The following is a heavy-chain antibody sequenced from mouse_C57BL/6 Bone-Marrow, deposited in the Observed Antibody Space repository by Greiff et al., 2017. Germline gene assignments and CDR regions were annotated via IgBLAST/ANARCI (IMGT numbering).Heavy chain of an antibody. D-gene: IGHD2-5*01. V-gene: IGHV1-42*01. J-gene: IGHJ3*01. CDR1: GYSFTGYY. CDR3: AREVRRVFAY. CDR2: INPTTGGT. Sequence: VQLQQSGPELVKPGASVKISCKASGYSFTGYYMNWVKQSPEQSLEWIGEINPTTGGTTSNQKFNAKDTLTVDKSSSTAYMQLKRLTSEDSAVYYCAREVRRVFAYWGQGTLVTVSA.